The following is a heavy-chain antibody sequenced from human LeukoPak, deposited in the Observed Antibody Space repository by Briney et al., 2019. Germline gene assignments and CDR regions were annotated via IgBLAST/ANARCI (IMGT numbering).Heavy chain of an antibody. D-gene: IGHD6-13*01. J-gene: IGHJ4*02. CDR2: ISGSGGFT. V-gene: IGHV3-23*01. CDR3: AKGGSSWSEIDY. CDR1: GFTFNSYA. Sequence: GGSLRLSCVVSGFTFNSYAMSWVRQAPGKGLEWVSGISGSGGFTYYADSVKGRFTISRDNSKNTLYLQMNSLRGDDTAVYYCAKGGSSWSEIDYWGQGSLVTVSS.